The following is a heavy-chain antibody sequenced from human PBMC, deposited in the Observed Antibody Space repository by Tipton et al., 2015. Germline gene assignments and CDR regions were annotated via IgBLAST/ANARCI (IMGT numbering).Heavy chain of an antibody. Sequence: SLRLSCAASGFTFSNYWMSWVRKSPAKGLEWVSYINSRSSTIYYADSVKGRFTISRDNAKNSLYLQMNSLRAEDTAVYYCARDQGSSSSRPPWGQGTLVTVSS. J-gene: IGHJ5*02. CDR3: ARDQGSSSSRPP. D-gene: IGHD6-6*01. V-gene: IGHV3-11*01. CDR2: INSRSSTI. CDR1: GFTFSNYW.